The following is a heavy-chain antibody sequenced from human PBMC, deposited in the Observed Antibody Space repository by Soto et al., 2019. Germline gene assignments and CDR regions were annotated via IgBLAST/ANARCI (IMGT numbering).Heavy chain of an antibody. CDR3: AKIYDFWSRHHDSFDV. CDR2: INGNGGDT. J-gene: IGHJ3*01. CDR1: GFTFGRYA. V-gene: IGHV3-23*01. Sequence: EVQLFESGGGLVQPGGSLRLSCAASGFTFGRYAMTWVRQAPGKGLEWVSGINGNGGDTYYADSMKGRFTISRDNPKNTVYLQMNSLRVEDTAVYYCAKIYDFWSRHHDSFDVWGQGTLVIVSS. D-gene: IGHD3-3*01.